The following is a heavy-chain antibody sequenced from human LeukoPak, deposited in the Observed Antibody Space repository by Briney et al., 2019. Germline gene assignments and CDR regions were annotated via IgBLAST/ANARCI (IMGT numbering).Heavy chain of an antibody. CDR2: MNPNSGDT. J-gene: IGHJ4*02. CDR3: ARGVQLRGIALFGGVHYYFDS. CDR1: GYPFTNYH. V-gene: IGHV1-8*03. Sequence: ASVKVSCKTSGYPFTNYHINWVRQAPGQGLEWMGWMNPNSGDTGFSQKFQGRVTFTSNTSISTAYMDLTSLRSEDTAFYYCARGVQLRGIALFGGVHYYFDSGGQGTLVTVSS. D-gene: IGHD3-3*01.